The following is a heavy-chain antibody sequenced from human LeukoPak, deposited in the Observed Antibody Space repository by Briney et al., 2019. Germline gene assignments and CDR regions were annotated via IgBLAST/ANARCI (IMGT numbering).Heavy chain of an antibody. CDR2: INPNSGAT. CDR3: AREANSWYHS. Sequence: ASVKASCTASGYTLTDYYIHSVPQGPGQGLEWMAWINPNSGATTYAQKFQGRVTLTKDTSINTAYMEVSRLTSDDTAMYYCAREANSWYHSWGQGTLVTVSS. V-gene: IGHV1-2*02. D-gene: IGHD2/OR15-2a*01. J-gene: IGHJ4*02. CDR1: GYTLTDYY.